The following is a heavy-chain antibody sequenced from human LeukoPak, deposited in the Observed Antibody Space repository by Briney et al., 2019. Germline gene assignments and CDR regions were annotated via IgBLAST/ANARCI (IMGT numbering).Heavy chain of an antibody. CDR1: GFTFRSYG. J-gene: IGHJ4*02. D-gene: IGHD2/OR15-2a*01. CDR2: IRYDGSDK. Sequence: PGGSLRLSCAASGFTFRSYGMHWVRQAPGKGLEWVAFIRYDGSDKYYADSVKGRFTISRDNSKNTLYLQMNSLRAEDTAVYYCARSGLSRFGFWGQGTLVTVSS. CDR3: ARSGLSRFGF. V-gene: IGHV3-30*02.